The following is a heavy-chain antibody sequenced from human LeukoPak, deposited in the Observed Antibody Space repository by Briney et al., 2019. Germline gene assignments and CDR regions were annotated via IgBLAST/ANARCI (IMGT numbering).Heavy chain of an antibody. V-gene: IGHV3-23*01. J-gene: IGHJ6*03. CDR1: GFTFSSYA. CDR2: ISGSGGST. Sequence: GGSLRLSCAASGFTFSSYAMSWVRQAPGKGLEWVSAISGSGGSTYYADSVKGRFTTSRDNSKNTLYLQMNSLRAEDTAVYYCAKDMVRGVIVIARDYYYYYMDVWGKGTAVTVSS. CDR3: AKDMVRGVIVIARDYYYYYMDV. D-gene: IGHD3-10*01.